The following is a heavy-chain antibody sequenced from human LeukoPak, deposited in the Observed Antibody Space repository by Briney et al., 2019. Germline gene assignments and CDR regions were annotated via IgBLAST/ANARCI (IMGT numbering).Heavy chain of an antibody. CDR3: ARAEDIVVVPVAIFDY. V-gene: IGHV1-2*02. CDR2: INPNSGGT. D-gene: IGHD2-2*02. Sequence: ASVKVSCKASGYTFTGYYMHWVRQAPGQGLEWMGWINPNSGGTNYAQKFQGRVTMTRDTSISTAYMELSRLRSDDTAVYYCARAEDIVVVPVAIFDYWGQGTLVTVSS. CDR1: GYTFTGYY. J-gene: IGHJ4*02.